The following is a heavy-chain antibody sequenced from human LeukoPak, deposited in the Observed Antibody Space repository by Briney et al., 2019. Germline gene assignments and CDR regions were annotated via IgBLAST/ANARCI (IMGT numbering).Heavy chain of an antibody. Sequence: GGSLRLSCAASGFTFSSYSMNWVRQAPGKGLEWVGRIKSKTDGETTDYAAPVRDRFTVSRDDSKDTLYLQMSSLKAEDTAIYYCTTNAGSYGIDVWGQGTMVTVSS. V-gene: IGHV3-15*01. CDR2: IKSKTDGETT. CDR3: TTNAGSYGIDV. D-gene: IGHD1-26*01. J-gene: IGHJ3*01. CDR1: GFTFSSYS.